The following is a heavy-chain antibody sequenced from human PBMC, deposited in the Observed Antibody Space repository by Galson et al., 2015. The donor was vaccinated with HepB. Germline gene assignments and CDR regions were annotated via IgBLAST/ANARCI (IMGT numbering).Heavy chain of an antibody. Sequence: SCKASGYTFTSYAMNWVRQAPGQGLEWMGWINTNTGNPTYAQGFTGRFVFSLDTSVSTAYLQISSLKAEDTAVYYCARTLIWSGYLTNYYYYYMDVWGKGTTVTVSS. CDR3: ARTLIWSGYLTNYYYYYMDV. V-gene: IGHV7-4-1*02. CDR2: INTNTGNP. CDR1: GYTFTSYA. J-gene: IGHJ6*03. D-gene: IGHD3-3*01.